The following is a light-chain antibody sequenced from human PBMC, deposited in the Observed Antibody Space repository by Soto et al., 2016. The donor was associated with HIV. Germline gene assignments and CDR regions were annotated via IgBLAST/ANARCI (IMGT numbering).Light chain of an antibody. Sequence: SYELTQPPSVSVSPGQTARITCSGDALPKQYAYWYQQKPGQAPVLVIYKDSERPSGIPERFSGSSSGTTVTLTISGVQAEDEADYYCQSADSSGTXVVFGGGTKPDRP. CDR1: ALPKQY. V-gene: IGLV3-25*03. J-gene: IGLJ2*01. CDR2: KDS. CDR3: QSADSSGTXVV.